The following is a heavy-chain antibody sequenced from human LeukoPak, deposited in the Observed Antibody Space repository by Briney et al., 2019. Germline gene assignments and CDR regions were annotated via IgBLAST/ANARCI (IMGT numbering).Heavy chain of an antibody. D-gene: IGHD6-13*01. V-gene: IGHV3-23*01. J-gene: IGHJ4*02. Sequence: GGSLRLSCAASGFSFSSYAMTWVRQAPGKGLEWVSRISGSGDTAHYADSVKGRLTTSRDNSKNTLYLQMNGLRAEDTAVYYCAKGSDSGWYYFDYWGQGTLVTVSS. CDR2: ISGSGDTA. CDR3: AKGSDSGWYYFDY. CDR1: GFSFSSYA.